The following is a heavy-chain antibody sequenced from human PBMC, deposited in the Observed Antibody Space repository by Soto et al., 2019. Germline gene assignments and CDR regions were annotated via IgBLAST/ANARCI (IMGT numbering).Heavy chain of an antibody. CDR1: GFTFNNYG. Sequence: VQLVESGGGVVQPGRSLRLSCAASGFTFNNYGMHWVRQAPGKGLEWVAVISNDGSDKYYADSVKGRLTISRDNSKDTLYLPMNSLRAEDPAVYYCAKDQGIAASHGIDWGQGTMVTVSS. J-gene: IGHJ3*01. CDR3: AKDQGIAASHGID. CDR2: ISNDGSDK. V-gene: IGHV3-30*18. D-gene: IGHD6-13*01.